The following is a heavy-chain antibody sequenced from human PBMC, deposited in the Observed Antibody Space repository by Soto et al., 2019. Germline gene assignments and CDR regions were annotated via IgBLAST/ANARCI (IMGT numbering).Heavy chain of an antibody. Sequence: PGESLKISCKGSGYSFATYWIGWVRQMPGKGLEWMGIIYPGDSDTRYSPSFQGQVTISADKSIRTAYLQWSSLKASDTAMYYCARERAYYYGSGNYPGYWDQGTLVTVSS. D-gene: IGHD3-10*01. CDR3: ARERAYYYGSGNYPGY. CDR1: GYSFATYW. J-gene: IGHJ4*02. CDR2: IYPGDSDT. V-gene: IGHV5-51*01.